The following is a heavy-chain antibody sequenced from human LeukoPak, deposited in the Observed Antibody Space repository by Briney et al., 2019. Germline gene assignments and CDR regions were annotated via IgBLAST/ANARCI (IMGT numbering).Heavy chain of an antibody. V-gene: IGHV1-18*01. CDR1: GYTFTSYG. CDR2: ISAYSGDT. D-gene: IGHD5-12*01. CDR3: ARAAPGNKLALRVATNDY. J-gene: IGHJ4*02. Sequence: ASVKVSCKASGYTFTSYGISWVRQAPGQGLEWMGWISAYSGDTNYAQKFQGRATMTTDTSTSTAYMELRSLSSDDTAVYYCARAAPGNKLALRVATNDYWGQGTLVTVSS.